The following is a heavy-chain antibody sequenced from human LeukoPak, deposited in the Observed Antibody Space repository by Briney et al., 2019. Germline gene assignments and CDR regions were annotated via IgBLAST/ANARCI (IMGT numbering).Heavy chain of an antibody. CDR2: ISYDGSNK. V-gene: IGHV3-30*03. J-gene: IGHJ6*03. CDR3: ARGGSYPRYYYYYYMDV. Sequence: GGSLRLSCAASGFTFSSYGMHWVRQAPGKGLEWVAVISYDGSNKYYADSVKGRFTISRDNSKNTLYLQMNSLTAEDTAVYYCARGGSYPRYYYYYYMDVWGKGTTVTVSS. D-gene: IGHD1-26*01. CDR1: GFTFSSYG.